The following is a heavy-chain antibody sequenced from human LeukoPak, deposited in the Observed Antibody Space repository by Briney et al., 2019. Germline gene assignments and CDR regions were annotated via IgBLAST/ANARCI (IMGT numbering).Heavy chain of an antibody. Sequence: PRRSLRLSCVASGFTFADYGMSWVRQAPGKGLEWVSSIRRSSSYIYYTESVKGRFTISRDNAKNSLYLQMSSLRVEEKAVYYCARVVPSDGALLGAVDSWGEGGLVSVCS. CDR1: GFTFADYG. D-gene: IGHD1-26*01. CDR2: IRRSSSYI. J-gene: IGHJ4*02. V-gene: IGHV3-21*01. CDR3: ARVVPSDGALLGAVDS.